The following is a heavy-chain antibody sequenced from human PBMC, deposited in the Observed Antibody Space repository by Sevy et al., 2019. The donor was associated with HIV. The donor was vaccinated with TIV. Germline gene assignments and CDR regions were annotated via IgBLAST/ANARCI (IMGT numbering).Heavy chain of an antibody. Sequence: GGSLRLSCAASGFTFSSYGMHWVRQAPGKGLEWVAVISYTGSTKYYADSVKGRFTISSDNSKNTLYLQMNSLRAEDTAVYSCAKEMTPRTASSLEIWGHGTMVTVSS. D-gene: IGHD2-2*01. J-gene: IGHJ3*02. CDR1: GFTFSSYG. CDR3: AKEMTPRTASSLEI. CDR2: ISYTGSTK. V-gene: IGHV3-30*18.